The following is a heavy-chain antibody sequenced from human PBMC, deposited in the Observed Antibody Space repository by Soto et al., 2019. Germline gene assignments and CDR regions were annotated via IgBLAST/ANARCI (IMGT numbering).Heavy chain of an antibody. V-gene: IGHV1-46*01. Sequence: QVQLVQSGAEVKRPGASVKVSCKASGYTCTNYYMHWVRQAPGQGLEWMGLIHYSGATPTYAQKFQGRVTMARDPYTSTVYVELSRLTSEDTAVYYCARVGPELATIGSFDYWGQGTLVTVSS. J-gene: IGHJ4*02. CDR3: ARVGPELATIGSFDY. CDR2: IHYSGATP. D-gene: IGHD3-16*01. CDR1: GYTCTNYY.